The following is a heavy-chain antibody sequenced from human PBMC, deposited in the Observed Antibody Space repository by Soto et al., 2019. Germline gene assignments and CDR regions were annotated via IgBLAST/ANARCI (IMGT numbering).Heavy chain of an antibody. J-gene: IGHJ6*02. CDR1: GGSVSSGSYY. V-gene: IGHV4-61*01. CDR3: ARVFWGGDYVGYGMDV. D-gene: IGHD3-10*02. CDR2: IYYSGST. Sequence: SETLSLTCTVSGGSVSSGSYYWSWIRQPPGKGLEWIGYIYYSGSTNYNPSLKSRVTISVDTSKNQSSLKLSSVTAADTAVYYCARVFWGGDYVGYGMDVWGQGTTVTVSS.